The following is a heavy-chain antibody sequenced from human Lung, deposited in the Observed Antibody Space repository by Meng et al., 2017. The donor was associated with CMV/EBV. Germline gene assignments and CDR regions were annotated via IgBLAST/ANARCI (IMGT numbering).Heavy chain of an antibody. V-gene: IGHV3-74*01. Sequence: LLVESGGTLVVHAASMSRSSSDSVVAFSNYWMHWVRHVPRKGLLWFSRINSDGSSRSYADSVESRFTITRDNAKNTLYLQMDSLVVADTAVYFCVRGVAESLGWEMVFWGQGVLVTVSS. D-gene: IGHD5-24*01. CDR3: VRGVAESLGWEMVF. CDR2: INSDGSSR. J-gene: IGHJ4*02. CDR1: VVAFSNYW.